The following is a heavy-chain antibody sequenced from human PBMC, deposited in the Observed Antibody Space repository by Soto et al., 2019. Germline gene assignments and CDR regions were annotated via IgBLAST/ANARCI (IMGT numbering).Heavy chain of an antibody. D-gene: IGHD6-13*01. J-gene: IGHJ3*02. CDR1: GYTFTSYG. Sequence: QVQLVQSGAEVKKPGASVKVSCRASGYTFTSYGISWVRQAPGHGPEWMGRISTYNGNTNYVQKLQGRVTMNTDTSSNTAYLELRSLRYDDTAVYYCARDPGYSTTWHQAFDIWGKGTMVTVSS. CDR2: ISTYNGNT. V-gene: IGHV1-18*01. CDR3: ARDPGYSTTWHQAFDI.